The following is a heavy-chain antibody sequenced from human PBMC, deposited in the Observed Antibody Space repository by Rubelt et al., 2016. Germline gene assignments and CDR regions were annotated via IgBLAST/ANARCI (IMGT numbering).Heavy chain of an antibody. Sequence: QVQLQQWGAGLLKPSETLSLTCAVYGGSFSGYYWSWIRQPPGKGLEWIGEINHSGSINYNPSLKTRVTISVDTSENQFFLKLTSVTAAETALDYCARATRGFDFGHGYYYGMDVWGQGTTVTVSS. CDR3: ARATRGFDFGHGYYYGMDV. D-gene: IGHD5-12*01. CDR2: INHSGSI. J-gene: IGHJ6*02. CDR1: GGSFSGYY. V-gene: IGHV4-34*01.